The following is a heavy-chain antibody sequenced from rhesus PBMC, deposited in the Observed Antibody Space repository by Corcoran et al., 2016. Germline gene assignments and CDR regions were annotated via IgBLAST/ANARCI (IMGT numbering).Heavy chain of an antibody. V-gene: IGHV4-80*01. CDR2: IDGDSGTT. D-gene: IGHD4-29*01. CDR1: GASISGFW. CDR3: ARGGYGSSYH. Sequence: QVQLQESGPGLVKPSETLSLTCAVSGASISGFWWTWIRQPPGKGLEWIGEIDGDSGTTYYNASLKSRCTISKDASQNQFSLKLSSRTAADTAVYFCARGGYGSSYHWGQGVLVTVSS. J-gene: IGHJ4*01.